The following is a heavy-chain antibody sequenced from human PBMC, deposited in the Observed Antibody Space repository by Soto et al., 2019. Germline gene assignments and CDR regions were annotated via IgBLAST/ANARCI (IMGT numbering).Heavy chain of an antibody. J-gene: IGHJ3*02. D-gene: IGHD3-16*02. V-gene: IGHV1-18*01. CDR2: ISAYNGNT. Sequence: ASVKVSCKASGYTFTSYGISWVRQAPGQGLEWMGWISAYNGNTNYAQKLQGRVTMTTDTSTSTAYMELRSLRSDDSAVYYCARFLPYLRLGELSSTSTNAFDIWGQGTMVTVSS. CDR3: ARFLPYLRLGELSSTSTNAFDI. CDR1: GYTFTSYG.